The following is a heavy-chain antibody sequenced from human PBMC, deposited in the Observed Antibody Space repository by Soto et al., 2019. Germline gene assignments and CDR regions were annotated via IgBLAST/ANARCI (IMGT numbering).Heavy chain of an antibody. J-gene: IGHJ4*02. V-gene: IGHV6-1*01. CDR1: GDSVSSNSAA. CDR2: TYYRSKWYN. CDR3: ARGRLGYCSGGSCPKAYDX. D-gene: IGHD2-15*01. Sequence: AQTLSLTCVISGDSVSSNSAAWNWIRQSPSRGLEWLGRTYYRSKWYNDYAVSVKSRITINPDTSKNQFSLQLNSVTPEDTAVYYCARGRLGYCSGGSCPKAYDXWGQGTLVTVSS.